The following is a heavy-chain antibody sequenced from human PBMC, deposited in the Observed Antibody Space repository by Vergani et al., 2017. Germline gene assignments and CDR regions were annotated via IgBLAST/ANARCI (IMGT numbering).Heavy chain of an antibody. V-gene: IGHV3-23*01. Sequence: EVQLLESGGDLVQPGGSLRLSCAASGFTFSSYAMSWFRQAPGQGLEWVSTISDSDGSTYYADSVKGRFTIARDNSKNTLYLQMNSLRAEDTAVYYCARGWIAEYYFDYWGQGTLVTVSS. CDR1: GFTFSSYA. D-gene: IGHD5-12*01. CDR3: ARGWIAEYYFDY. J-gene: IGHJ4*02. CDR2: ISDSDGST.